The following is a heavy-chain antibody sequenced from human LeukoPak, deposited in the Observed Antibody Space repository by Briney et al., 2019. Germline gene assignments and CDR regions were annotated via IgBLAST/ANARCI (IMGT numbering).Heavy chain of an antibody. D-gene: IGHD5-18*01. CDR2: ISTSSSYI. V-gene: IGHV3-21*01. Sequence: GGSLRLSCAASGFTFSTYSMNWVRQAPGKGLEWVSFISTSSSYIYYADSVKGRFTISRDNSKNSLYLQMNSLRAEDTAVYYCVKVDTWGQGTLVTVSS. CDR1: GFTFSTYS. CDR3: VKVDT. J-gene: IGHJ4*02.